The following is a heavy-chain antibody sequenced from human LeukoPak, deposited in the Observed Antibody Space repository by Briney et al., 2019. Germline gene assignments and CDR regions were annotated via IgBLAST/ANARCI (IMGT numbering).Heavy chain of an antibody. CDR3: ARGRFTMVRGKGIFFDY. V-gene: IGHV4-39*07. D-gene: IGHD3-10*01. J-gene: IGHJ4*02. CDR2: VYNSGST. Sequence: SETLSLTCTVSGGSISSANYYWGWIRQPSGTGLEWIASVYNSGSTYYNPSLKSRVIVSLHMSKNQFSLKLSSVTAADTAVYYCARGRFTMVRGKGIFFDYWGQETLVTVSS. CDR1: GGSISSANYY.